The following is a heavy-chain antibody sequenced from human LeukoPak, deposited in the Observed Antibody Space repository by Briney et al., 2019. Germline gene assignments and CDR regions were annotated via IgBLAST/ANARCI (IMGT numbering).Heavy chain of an antibody. CDR1: GFTFSSYS. D-gene: IGHD1-26*01. J-gene: IGHJ4*02. CDR2: ISSSSSTI. V-gene: IGHV3-48*01. CDR3: ARVLKARELLGADFDY. Sequence: GGSLRLSCAASGFTFSSYSMNWVRQAPGKGLEWVSYISSSSSTIYYADSVKGRFTISRDNAKNSLYLQMNNLRAEDTAVYYCARVLKARELLGADFDYWGQGTLVTVSS.